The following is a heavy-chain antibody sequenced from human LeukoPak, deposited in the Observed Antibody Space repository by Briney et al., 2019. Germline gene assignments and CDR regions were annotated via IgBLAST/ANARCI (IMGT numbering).Heavy chain of an antibody. V-gene: IGHV3-21*04. CDR3: AGHARGSYLVH. CDR2: ISSSSSYI. J-gene: IGHJ4*02. Sequence: GGSLRLSCAASGFTFSSYSMNWVRQAPGKGLEWVSSISSSSSYIYYADSVKGRFTISRDNAKNSLYLQMNSLKVEDTAIYYCAGHARGSYLVHWGQGILVTVST. CDR1: GFTFSSYS. D-gene: IGHD6-6*01.